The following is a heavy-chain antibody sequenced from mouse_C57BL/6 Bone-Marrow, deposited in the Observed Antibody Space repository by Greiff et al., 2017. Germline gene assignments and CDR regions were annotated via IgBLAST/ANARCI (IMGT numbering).Heavy chain of an antibody. V-gene: IGHV1-42*01. CDR2: INPSTGGT. D-gene: IGHD1-1*01. J-gene: IGHJ1*03. Sequence: VQLQQSGPELVKPGASVKISCKASGYSFTGYYMNWVKQSPEKSLEWIGEINPSTGGTTYNQKFKAKATLTVDKSSSTAYMQLKSLTSEDSAVYYCARYGAYYGSSSSWYFDVWGTGTTVTVSS. CDR3: ARYGAYYGSSSSWYFDV. CDR1: GYSFTGYY.